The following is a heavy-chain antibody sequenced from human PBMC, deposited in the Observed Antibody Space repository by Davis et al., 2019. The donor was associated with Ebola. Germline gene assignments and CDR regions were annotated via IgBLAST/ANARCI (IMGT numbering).Heavy chain of an antibody. D-gene: IGHD3-3*01. V-gene: IGHV3-43*02. CDR1: GFTFDDYA. J-gene: IGHJ5*02. CDR3: AKDQYYDFWSGYLWFDP. CDR2: ISGDGGST. Sequence: GESLKISCAASGFTFDDYAMHWVRQAPGKGLEWVSLISGDGGSTYYADSVKGRFTISRDNSKNSLYLQMNSLRTEDTALYYCAKDQYYDFWSGYLWFDPWGQGTLVTVSS.